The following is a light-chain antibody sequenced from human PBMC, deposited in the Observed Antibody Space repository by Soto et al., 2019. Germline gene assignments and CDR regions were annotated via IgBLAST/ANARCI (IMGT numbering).Light chain of an antibody. CDR2: EVS. CDR1: SSDVGGYDF. J-gene: IGLJ1*01. CDR3: SSYGSSGTSV. Sequence: QSVLTQPPSVAESPGKSISISCAGTSSDVGGYDFVSWYQHHPGRAPKLMIYEVSGRPSGVSYRFSGSKSGNTASLIISGLQAEDEAYYYCSSYGSSGTSVFGTGTKVTVL. V-gene: IGLV2-14*01.